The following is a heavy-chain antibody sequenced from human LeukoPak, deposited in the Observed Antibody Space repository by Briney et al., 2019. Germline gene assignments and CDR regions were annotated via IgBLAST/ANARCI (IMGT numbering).Heavy chain of an antibody. CDR3: AKHADGSAGFDY. J-gene: IGHJ4*02. V-gene: IGHV3-23*01. D-gene: IGHD6-13*01. Sequence: PGGSLRLSCAASGFTFSSYAMSWVRQAPGRELEWVSDLSGSGRTTYYADSVKGRFTISRDNSKNTLYLQVNSLRAEDTAVYYCAKHADGSAGFDYWGQGTLVTVSS. CDR2: LSGSGRTT. CDR1: GFTFSSYA.